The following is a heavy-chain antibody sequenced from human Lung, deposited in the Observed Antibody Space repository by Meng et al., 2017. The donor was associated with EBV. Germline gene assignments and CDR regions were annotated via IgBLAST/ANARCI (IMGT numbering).Heavy chain of an antibody. D-gene: IGHD4-17*01. J-gene: IGHJ5*02. CDR3: ARTNYGDYNWFNP. CDR2: IYYSGST. CDR1: GGSLSSGGFY. V-gene: IGHV4-31*03. Sequence: QESGPGLGHPSQPLALTGHVSGGSLSSGGFYWSWIRQHPGKGLEWIGYIYYSGSTYYTPSLRSRVAISIDTSKNQFSLKLTSVTTADTAVYFCARTNYGDYNWFNPWGQGTLVTVSS.